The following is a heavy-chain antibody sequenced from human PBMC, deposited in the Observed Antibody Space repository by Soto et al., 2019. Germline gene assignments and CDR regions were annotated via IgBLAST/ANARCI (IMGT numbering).Heavy chain of an antibody. J-gene: IGHJ4*02. V-gene: IGHV3-30*18. CDR2: ISSDGSDK. Sequence: QVQLVESGGGVVRPGRSLRLSCAASGFTFSNFGMHWVRQAPGKGLEWVAVISSDGSDKYYSDSVKGRFTISRDNSKNTLFLQMNSLRVEDTAVYYCAKGSEVARQELDYWGQGTLVTVSS. CDR3: AKGSEVARQELDY. CDR1: GFTFSNFG. D-gene: IGHD2-15*01.